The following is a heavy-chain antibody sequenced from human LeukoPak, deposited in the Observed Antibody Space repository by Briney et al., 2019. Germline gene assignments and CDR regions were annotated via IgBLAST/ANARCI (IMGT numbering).Heavy chain of an antibody. CDR3: ENDIRYAFDY. CDR2: IRTTAEGAKYA. Sequence: HPWGSLRLSCATSVFSFTDYPMNWVRQAPGKGLEWISNIRTTAEGAKYAYYADSVKGRVTISRDDGKNTLYLHMNSLRDDDTAVYYCENDIRYAFDYWGQGILVTVSS. D-gene: IGHD3-9*01. CDR1: VFSFTDYP. V-gene: IGHV3-48*02. J-gene: IGHJ4*02.